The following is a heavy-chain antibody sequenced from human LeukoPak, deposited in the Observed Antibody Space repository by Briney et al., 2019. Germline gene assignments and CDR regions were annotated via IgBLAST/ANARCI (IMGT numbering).Heavy chain of an antibody. J-gene: IGHJ4*02. CDR3: ARCAHYYDSSGDIKYYFDY. V-gene: IGHV1-69*05. CDR1: GGTFSSYA. Sequence: SVKLSCKASGGTFSSYAISWVRQAPGQGLEWMGWIIPIFGTANYAQKFQGRVTITTDESTSTAYMELSSLRCEDTAVYYCARCAHYYDSSGDIKYYFDYWGQGTLVTVSS. D-gene: IGHD3-22*01. CDR2: IIPIFGTA.